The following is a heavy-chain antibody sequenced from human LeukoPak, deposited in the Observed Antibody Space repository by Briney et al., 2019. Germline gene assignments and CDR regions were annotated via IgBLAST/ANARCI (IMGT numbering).Heavy chain of an antibody. Sequence: LSGGSLRLSCAASGFTFSSYAMSWVRQAPGKGPEWVSAISGSGGSTYYADSVKGRFTISRDNSKNTLYLQMNSLRAEDTAIYYCARDSPTFDIWGQGTMVTVSS. CDR3: ARDSPTFDI. V-gene: IGHV3-23*01. J-gene: IGHJ3*02. CDR1: GFTFSSYA. CDR2: ISGSGGST.